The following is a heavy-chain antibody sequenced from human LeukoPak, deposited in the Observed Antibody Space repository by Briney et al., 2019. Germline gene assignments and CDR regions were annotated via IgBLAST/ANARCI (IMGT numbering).Heavy chain of an antibody. J-gene: IGHJ3*02. V-gene: IGHV4-59*08. CDR2: IDYSGSA. CDR3: ARPFLADYGDYGHPFAAFDI. CDR1: GGSISSYY. Sequence: PSETLSLTCTVSGGSISSYYWSWIRRPPGKGLGWSGYIDYSGSANYNPSLKSRVTISVDTSKNQFSLKLSSVTAADTAVYYCARPFLADYGDYGHPFAAFDIWGQGTMVTVSS. D-gene: IGHD4-17*01.